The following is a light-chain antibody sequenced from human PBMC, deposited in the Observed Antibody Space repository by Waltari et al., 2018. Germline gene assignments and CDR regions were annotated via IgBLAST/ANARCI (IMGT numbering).Light chain of an antibody. V-gene: IGKV4-1*01. CDR2: WAS. Sequence: DIAMTQSPDSLAVSLGERATISCKSSQSILYNSHDKNYLAWYQQKPGQPPKLLIYWASTRESGVPDRFSGGGSGTDCTLTISVLQAEDVAVYYCQQYYSRRTFGQGTKVEIK. J-gene: IGKJ1*01. CDR1: QSILYNSHDKNY. CDR3: QQYYSRRT.